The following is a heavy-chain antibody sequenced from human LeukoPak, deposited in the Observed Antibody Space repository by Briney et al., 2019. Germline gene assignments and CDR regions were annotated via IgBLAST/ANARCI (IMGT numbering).Heavy chain of an antibody. CDR2: IHGDGSST. D-gene: IGHD6-13*01. J-gene: IGHJ4*02. CDR1: GFTSSSYW. CDR3: TTGLRAADTN. Sequence: GGSLKLSCAASGFTSSSYWMHWVRQAPGKGLVWVSRIHGDGSSTNYADSVKGRFTISRDNAKNTLYLQMNSLKTEDTAVYYCTTGLRAADTNWGLGTLVTVSS. V-gene: IGHV3-74*01.